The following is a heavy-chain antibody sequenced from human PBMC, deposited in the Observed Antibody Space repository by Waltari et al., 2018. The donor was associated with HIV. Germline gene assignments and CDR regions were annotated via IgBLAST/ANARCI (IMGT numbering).Heavy chain of an antibody. CDR3: ARTVQGVTSHFDF. CDR1: GYSFTSHW. CDR2: IYPGDSDI. J-gene: IGHJ4*02. D-gene: IGHD3-10*01. V-gene: IGHV5-51*01. Sequence: EVQLVQPGVEVKKPGESLQISCKASGYSFTSHWIGWVRQMPGKGLEWMGIIYPGDSDIRYSPSFQGQVTISADKSITTAYLQWSSLKASDTAMYYCARTVQGVTSHFDFWGQGTLVTVSS.